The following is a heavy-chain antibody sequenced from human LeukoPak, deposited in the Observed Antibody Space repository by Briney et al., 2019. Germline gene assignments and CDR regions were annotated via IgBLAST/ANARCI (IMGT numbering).Heavy chain of an antibody. Sequence: ASVKVSCKASGYIFTGYYLHWVRQAPGQGLEWMGWINPDSGDTNFAQKFQGRVTITADESTSTAYMELSSLRSEDTAVYYCARGAGILWFGEIRSYYMDVWGKGTTVTISS. V-gene: IGHV1-2*02. CDR1: GYIFTGYY. CDR2: INPDSGDT. J-gene: IGHJ6*03. CDR3: ARGAGILWFGEIRSYYMDV. D-gene: IGHD3-10*01.